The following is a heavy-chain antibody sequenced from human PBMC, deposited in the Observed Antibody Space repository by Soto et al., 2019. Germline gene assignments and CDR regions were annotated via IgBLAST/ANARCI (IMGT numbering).Heavy chain of an antibody. Sequence: QVQLVQSGAEVKKPGSSVKVSCKASGGTFSSYAISWVRQAPGQGLEWMGGIIPIFGTANYAQKFQGRVTITADESTSTADMELSSLRSEDTAVYYCARVGNYGGPHTFDYWGQGTLVTVSS. D-gene: IGHD4-17*01. V-gene: IGHV1-69*12. CDR1: GGTFSSYA. CDR3: ARVGNYGGPHTFDY. CDR2: IIPIFGTA. J-gene: IGHJ4*02.